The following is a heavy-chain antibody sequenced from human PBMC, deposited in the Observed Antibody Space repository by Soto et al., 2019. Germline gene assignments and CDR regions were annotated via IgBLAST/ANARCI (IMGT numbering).Heavy chain of an antibody. CDR2: IYYSGST. V-gene: IGHV4-39*01. CDR1: GGSISSSSYY. Sequence: SETLSLTCTVSGGSISSSSYYWGWIRQPPGKGLEWIGSIYYSGSTYYNPSLKSRVTISVDTSKNQFSLKLSSVTAADTAVYYCARHGIAAAAIQGIDYWGQGTLLTVSS. CDR3: ARHGIAAAAIQGIDY. J-gene: IGHJ4*02. D-gene: IGHD6-13*01.